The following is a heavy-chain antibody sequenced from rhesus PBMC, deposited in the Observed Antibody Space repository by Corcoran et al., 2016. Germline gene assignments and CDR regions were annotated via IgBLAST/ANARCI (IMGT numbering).Heavy chain of an antibody. CDR2: GGGDTGTT. CDR1: GDAGDSFCSPW. V-gene: IGHV4-80*01. D-gene: IGHD6-25*01. CDR3: ARAAGGADGPFFDP. J-gene: IGHJ4*01. Sequence: QVQLQESGTGRVGPSETLSLPCAVSGDAGDSFCSPWWRWIRQPPGKGVEWIGEGGGDTGTTNNNPSLKSRVTISKDASKKQLSRRLTSLTAADTAVFYCARAAGGADGPFFDPWGQGVLVTVSS.